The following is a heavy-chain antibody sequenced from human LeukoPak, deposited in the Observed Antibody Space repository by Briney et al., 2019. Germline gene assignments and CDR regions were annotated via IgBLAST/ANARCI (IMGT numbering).Heavy chain of an antibody. D-gene: IGHD2-15*01. CDR2: IYYSGST. CDR1: GGSISSGGYY. CDR3: ARGACSGGSCYEFDY. Sequence: SETLSLTCTVSGGSISSGGYYWSWILQHPGKGLEWIGYIYYSGSTYYNPSLKSRVTISVDTSKNQFSLKLSSVTAADTAVYYCARGACSGGSCYEFDYWGQGTLVTVSS. J-gene: IGHJ4*02. V-gene: IGHV4-31*03.